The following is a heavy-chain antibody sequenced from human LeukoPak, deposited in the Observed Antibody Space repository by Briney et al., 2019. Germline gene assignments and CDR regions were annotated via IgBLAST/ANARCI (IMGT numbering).Heavy chain of an antibody. Sequence: ASVKVSCKASGYTFTSYDINWVRQATGQGLEWMGWMNPNSGNTGYAQKFQGRVTMTRNTSISTAYMELSSLRSEDTAVYYCAVEEYQLLGEYLQHWGQGTLVTVSS. CDR1: GYTFTSYD. D-gene: IGHD2-2*01. CDR2: MNPNSGNT. J-gene: IGHJ1*01. CDR3: AVEEYQLLGEYLQH. V-gene: IGHV1-8*01.